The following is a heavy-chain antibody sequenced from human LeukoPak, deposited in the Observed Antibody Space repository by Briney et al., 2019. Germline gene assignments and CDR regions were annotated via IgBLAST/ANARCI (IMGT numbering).Heavy chain of an antibody. J-gene: IGHJ4*02. V-gene: IGHV4-61*01. Sequence: SETLSLTCTVSGGSVSSVSHHWSWIRQPPGKGLEWIGYIYYSGSTKYNPSLKSRVTISVDTSKNQFSLRLSSVTAADTAVYYCARDSRQVGTVGFDCWGQGTLVTVSS. D-gene: IGHD1-26*01. CDR1: GGSVSSVSHH. CDR2: IYYSGST. CDR3: ARDSRQVGTVGFDC.